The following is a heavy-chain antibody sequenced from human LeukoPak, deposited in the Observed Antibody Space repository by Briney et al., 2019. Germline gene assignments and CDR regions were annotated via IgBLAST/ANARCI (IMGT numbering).Heavy chain of an antibody. CDR2: INTNTGNP. D-gene: IGHD5-12*01. J-gene: IGHJ6*03. V-gene: IGHV7-4-1*02. Sequence: ASVKVSFKASGYTFISYSMNWVRQAPGQGLEWMGWINTNTGNPTYAQGFTGRFVFSLDTSVSTAYLRISSLKAEDTAVYYCARGGARANVDIVATTNYYYYMDVWGKGTTVTVSS. CDR3: ARGGARANVDIVATTNYYYYMDV. CDR1: GYTFISYS.